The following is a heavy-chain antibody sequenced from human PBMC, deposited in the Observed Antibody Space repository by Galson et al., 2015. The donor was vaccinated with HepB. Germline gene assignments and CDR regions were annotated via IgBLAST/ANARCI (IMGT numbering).Heavy chain of an antibody. J-gene: IGHJ4*02. CDR1: GYTFTSYY. D-gene: IGHD3-16*02. V-gene: IGHV1-46*04. CDR3: ARAGVAFGGVIVPLFDY. CDR2: INPSGGST. Sequence: SVKVSCKASGYTFTSYYMHWVRQAPGQGLEWMGIINPSGGSTSYAQKLQGRVTMTRDTSTSTVYMELSSLRSEDTAVYYCARAGVAFGGVIVPLFDYWGLGTLVTVSS.